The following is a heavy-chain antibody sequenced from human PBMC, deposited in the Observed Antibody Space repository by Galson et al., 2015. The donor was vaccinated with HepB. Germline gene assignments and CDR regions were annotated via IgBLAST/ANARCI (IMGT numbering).Heavy chain of an antibody. V-gene: IGHV3-21*06. J-gene: IGHJ6*03. CDR1: GFTFNSYS. CDR2: ISSSGSYI. Sequence: SLRLSCAASGFTFNSYSMNWVRQAPGKGLEWVSSISSSGSYIFYADSVKGRFSISRDSAKSSLYLQMNSLRAEDTAVYYCARWNYMDVWGKGTTVTVSS. CDR3: ARWNYMDV.